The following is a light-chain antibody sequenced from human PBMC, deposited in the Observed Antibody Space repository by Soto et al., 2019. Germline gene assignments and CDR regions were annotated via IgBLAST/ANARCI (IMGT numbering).Light chain of an antibody. CDR1: SSDVGGYNY. CDR2: DVS. CDR3: CLYTGSSTVV. J-gene: IGLJ2*01. V-gene: IGLV2-14*01. Sequence: QSALTQPASVSGSPGQSITISCTGTSSDVGGYNYVSWYQQHPGKAPKLMIYDVSNRPSGVPSLFSSSKSGNTSSLTIFGRQGEDEHHYYCCLYTGSSTVVFGGGTQLTAL.